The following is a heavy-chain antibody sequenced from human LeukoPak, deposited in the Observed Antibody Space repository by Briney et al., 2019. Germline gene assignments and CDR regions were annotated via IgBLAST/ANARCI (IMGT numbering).Heavy chain of an antibody. CDR1: GFTFSAYA. J-gene: IGHJ1*01. Sequence: GGSLRLSCAASGFTFSAYAMNWVRQAPGKGLEWVSAICGTCGYTYYADSVKGRFTVSRDNSKNTLYLQMNSLRAEDSAVYYCAEHTVVHWAQGSLVTVSS. CDR3: AEHTVVH. CDR2: ICGTCGYT. V-gene: IGHV3-23*01. D-gene: IGHD2-21*01.